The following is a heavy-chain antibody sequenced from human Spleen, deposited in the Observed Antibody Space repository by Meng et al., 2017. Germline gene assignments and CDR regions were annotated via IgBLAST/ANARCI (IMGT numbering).Heavy chain of an antibody. V-gene: IGHV3-11*01. J-gene: IGHJ3*02. CDR3: AGGMGGTDYGDLDAQNDAFDI. CDR2: ISSSGSTI. CDR1: GFTFSDYY. D-gene: IGHD4-17*01. Sequence: GESLKISCAASGFTFSDYYMSWIRQAPGKGLEWVSYISSSGSTIYYADSVKGRFTISRDNAKNSLYLQMNNLRAEDTAVYYCAGGMGGTDYGDLDAQNDAFDIWGQGTMVTVSS.